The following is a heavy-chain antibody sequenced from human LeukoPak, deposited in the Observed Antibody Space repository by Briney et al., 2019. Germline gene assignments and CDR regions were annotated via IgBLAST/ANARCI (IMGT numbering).Heavy chain of an antibody. CDR2: INSDGSST. Sequence: GGSLRLSCVASGFMFSIYWVNWVHQAPGKGLVWVSRINSDGSSTSYADSVKGRFTISRDNAKNTLFLQMNSLRAEDTAVYYCARGPGAFDIWGQGTMVTVSS. J-gene: IGHJ3*02. CDR3: ARGPGAFDI. CDR1: GFMFSIYW. V-gene: IGHV3-74*01. D-gene: IGHD2-2*01.